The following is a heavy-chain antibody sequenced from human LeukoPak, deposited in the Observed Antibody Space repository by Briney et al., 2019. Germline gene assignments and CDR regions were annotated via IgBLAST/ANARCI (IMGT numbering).Heavy chain of an antibody. V-gene: IGHV1-8*01. CDR2: MNPNSGNT. CDR3: ARGSSPNYGSGTFDY. CDR1: VYTFTSYD. J-gene: IGHJ4*02. D-gene: IGHD3-10*01. Sequence: ASVKVSCKASVYTFTSYDIKWVRQATGQGLEWMGWMNPNSGNTGYAQKFQGRVTMTRNTSISTAYMELSRLRSEDTAVYYCARGSSPNYGSGTFDYWGQGTLVTVSS.